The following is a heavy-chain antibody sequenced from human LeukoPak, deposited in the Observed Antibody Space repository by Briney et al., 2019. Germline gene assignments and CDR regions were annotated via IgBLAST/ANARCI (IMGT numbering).Heavy chain of an antibody. CDR1: RFTFGNHP. V-gene: IGHV3-23*01. CDR3: ARDPNGDYVGAFDF. Sequence: GGSLRLSCAASRFTFGNHPMSWVRQAPGKVLEWVAAISPSGDTTYYADSVRGRFASSRDNSENTLYLQMNNLRAEDTAVYYCARDPNGDYVGAFDFRGRGTLVTVSS. J-gene: IGHJ3*01. CDR2: ISPSGDTT. D-gene: IGHD4-17*01.